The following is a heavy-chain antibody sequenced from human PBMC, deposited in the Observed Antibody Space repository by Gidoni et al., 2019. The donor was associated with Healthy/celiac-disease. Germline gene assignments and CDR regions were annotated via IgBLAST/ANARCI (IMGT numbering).Heavy chain of an antibody. Sequence: QVQLVQSGAEVKKPGSSVKVSCKASGGTFSSYAISWVRQAPGQGLEWMGRIIPILGIANYAQKFQGRVTITADKSTSTVYMELSSLRSEDTAVYYCARDWGTTVTTLGAFDIWGQGTMVTVSS. CDR2: IIPILGIA. J-gene: IGHJ3*02. V-gene: IGHV1-69*04. CDR3: ARDWGTTVTTLGAFDI. CDR1: GGTFSSYA. D-gene: IGHD4-17*01.